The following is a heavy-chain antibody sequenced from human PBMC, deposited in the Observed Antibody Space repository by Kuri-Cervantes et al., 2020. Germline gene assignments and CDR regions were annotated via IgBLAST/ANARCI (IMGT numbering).Heavy chain of an antibody. CDR1: GFTFNSYS. CDR3: ASRGNNFPFDY. J-gene: IGHJ4*02. D-gene: IGHD5-18*01. V-gene: IGHV3-48*01. Sequence: GESLKISCAASGFTFNSYSMNWVRQAPGKGLEWVSYISSSSSTIYYADSVKGRFTISRDNAKNSLYLQMNSLRAEDTAVYYCASRGNNFPFDYWGQGTLVTVSS. CDR2: ISSSSSTI.